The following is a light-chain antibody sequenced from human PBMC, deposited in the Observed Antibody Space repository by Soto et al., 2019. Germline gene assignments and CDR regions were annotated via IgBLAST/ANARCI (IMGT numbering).Light chain of an antibody. V-gene: IGKV1-39*01. CDR1: QSISRY. CDR3: QQYNSYPVT. J-gene: IGKJ1*01. Sequence: DIQMTQSPSSLSASVGDRVTITCRASQSISRYLNWYQQKPGKAPNLLIYVASSLQSEVPSRFSGSGSGTDFTLTISSLQPEDVATYYCQQYNSYPVTFGQGTKVDIK. CDR2: VAS.